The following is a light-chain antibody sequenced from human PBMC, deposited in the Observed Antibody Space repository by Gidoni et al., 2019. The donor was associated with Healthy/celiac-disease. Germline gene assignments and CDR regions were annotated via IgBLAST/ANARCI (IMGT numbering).Light chain of an antibody. CDR2: EGS. Sequence: QSALTRPASVSGSPGPSITITCIGASRDVGSYNLVSWYPQHPGKAPKLMIYEGSKRPSGVSNRFSGSKSGNTASLTISGLQAEDEADYSCCSYAGSSTFGVVFGGGTKLTVL. CDR1: SRDVGSYNL. V-gene: IGLV2-23*03. CDR3: CSYAGSSTFGVV. J-gene: IGLJ2*01.